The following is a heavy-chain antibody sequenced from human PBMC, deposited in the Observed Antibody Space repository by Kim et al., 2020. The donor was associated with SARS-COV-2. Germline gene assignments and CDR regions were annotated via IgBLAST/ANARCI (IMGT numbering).Heavy chain of an antibody. J-gene: IGHJ5*02. CDR2: IYPGDSDT. Sequence: GESLKISCKGSGYSFSTFWIGWVRQMPGKGLEWMGIIYPGDSDTRYSPSFQGQVTISADKSISTAYLQWRSLKASDTAIYYCARHPRVGATQSWFDPWGQGTLVTVSS. CDR1: GYSFSTFW. V-gene: IGHV5-51*01. CDR3: ARHPRVGATQSWFDP. D-gene: IGHD1-26*01.